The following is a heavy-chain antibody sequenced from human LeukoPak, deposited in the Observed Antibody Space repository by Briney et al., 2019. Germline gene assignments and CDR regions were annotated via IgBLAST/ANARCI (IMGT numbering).Heavy chain of an antibody. J-gene: IGHJ4*02. CDR3: ARDEYDILTGKELDY. V-gene: IGHV3-7*03. CDR2: IKQDGSEK. CDR1: GFTFSSYW. D-gene: IGHD3-9*01. Sequence: QPGGSLRLSCAASGFTFSSYWMSWVRQAPGKGLEWVANIKQDGSEKYYVDSVKGRFTISRDNAKNSLYLQMSSLRAEDTAVYYCARDEYDILTGKELDYWGQGTLVTVSS.